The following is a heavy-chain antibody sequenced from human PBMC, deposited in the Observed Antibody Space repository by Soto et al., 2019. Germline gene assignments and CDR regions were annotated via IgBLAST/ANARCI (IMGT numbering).Heavy chain of an antibody. CDR2: IYYSGST. CDR1: GGSISSYY. Sequence: SETLSLTCTVSGGSISSYYWSWIRQPPGKGLEWIGYIYYSGSTNYNPSLKSRVTISVDTSKNQFSLKLSSVTAADTAVYYCARGVDCTNGVCYTGYYYMDVWGKGTTVTVSS. V-gene: IGHV4-59*08. J-gene: IGHJ6*03. D-gene: IGHD2-8*01. CDR3: ARGVDCTNGVCYTGYYYMDV.